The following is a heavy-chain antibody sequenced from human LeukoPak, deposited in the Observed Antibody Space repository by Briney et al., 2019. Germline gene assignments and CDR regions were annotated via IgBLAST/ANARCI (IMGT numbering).Heavy chain of an antibody. CDR2: IYYSGST. CDR1: GGSISSYY. Sequence: PSETLSLTCTVSGGSISSYYWSWIRQPPGKGLEWIGYIYYSGSTNYNPSLKSRVTISVDTSKNQFSLKLSSVTAADTAVYYCAGYYDSSGYRELAFDIWGQGTMVTVSS. D-gene: IGHD3-22*01. CDR3: AGYYDSSGYRELAFDI. J-gene: IGHJ3*02. V-gene: IGHV4-59*08.